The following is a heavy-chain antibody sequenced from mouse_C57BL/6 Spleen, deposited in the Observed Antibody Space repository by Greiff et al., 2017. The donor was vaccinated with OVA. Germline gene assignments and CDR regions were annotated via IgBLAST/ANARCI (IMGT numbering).Heavy chain of an antibody. Sequence: QVQLQQPGAELVKPGASVKLSCKASGYTFTSYWMQWVKQRPGQGLEWIGEIDPSDSYTNYNQKFKGKATLTVDTSSSTAYMQLSSLTSENSAVDYCARSRYYGSSPSMDYWGQGTSVTVSS. CDR1: GYTFTSYW. V-gene: IGHV1-50*01. J-gene: IGHJ4*01. CDR2: IDPSDSYT. D-gene: IGHD1-1*01. CDR3: ARSRYYGSSPSMDY.